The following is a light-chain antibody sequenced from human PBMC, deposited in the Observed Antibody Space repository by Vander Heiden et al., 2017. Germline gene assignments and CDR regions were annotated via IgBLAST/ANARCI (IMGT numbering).Light chain of an antibody. CDR1: QSINTY. CDR3: QQTYSAPHT. CDR2: GAS. V-gene: IGKV1-39*01. Sequence: DIQMTQSPSSLSASVGDRVTITCRASQSINTYLNWYQQKPGTAPKLLIYGASSLRSGVPARFSGSGSGTDFTLTISSLQPEDFATYHCQQTYSAPHTFGQGTKLEIK. J-gene: IGKJ2*01.